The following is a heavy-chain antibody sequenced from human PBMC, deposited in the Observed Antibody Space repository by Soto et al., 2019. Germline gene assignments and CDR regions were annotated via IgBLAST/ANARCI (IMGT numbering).Heavy chain of an antibody. CDR2: LHYSGST. CDR3: ARSGNSGSYYGSFDY. Sequence: PSETLSLTCTVSGGTISSYYWSWIRQPPGKELEWIGCLHYSGSTNYNPSLKSRVTISVDTSKNQISLKLSSVTAADTAVYYCARSGNSGSYYGSFDYWGQGTLVTVSS. D-gene: IGHD1-26*01. CDR1: GGTISSYY. J-gene: IGHJ4*02. V-gene: IGHV4-59*01.